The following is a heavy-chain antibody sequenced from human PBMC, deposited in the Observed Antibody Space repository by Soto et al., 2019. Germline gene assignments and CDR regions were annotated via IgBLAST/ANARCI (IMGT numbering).Heavy chain of an antibody. D-gene: IGHD4-17*01. CDR3: EKDGDGDYDCFDP. Sequence: EVKLLESGGGLVQPGGSLRLSCATSGFTFSSYSMSWVRQAPGKGLEWISAISGGGGTSYYADSVRGRFTISRDNSKDMLYRKKTSMTADRTASYCCEKDGDGDYDCFDPWGQGALVTVSS. J-gene: IGHJ5*02. CDR1: GFTFSSYS. V-gene: IGHV3-23*01. CDR2: ISGGGGTS.